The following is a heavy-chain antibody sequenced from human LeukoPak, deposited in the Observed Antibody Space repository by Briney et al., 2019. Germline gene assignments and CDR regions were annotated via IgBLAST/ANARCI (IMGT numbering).Heavy chain of an antibody. Sequence: SETLSLTCTVSGGSISSYYWSWIRQPAGKGLEWIGRIYTSGSTNYNPSLKSRVTMSVDTSKNQFSLKLSSVTAADTAVYYCARDRGAYYGSGSHANNWFVPWGQGTLVTVSS. D-gene: IGHD3-10*01. V-gene: IGHV4-4*07. CDR2: IYTSGST. J-gene: IGHJ5*02. CDR1: GGSISSYY. CDR3: ARDRGAYYGSGSHANNWFVP.